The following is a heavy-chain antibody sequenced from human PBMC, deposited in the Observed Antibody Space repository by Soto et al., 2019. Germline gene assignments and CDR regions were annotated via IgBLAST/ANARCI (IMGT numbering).Heavy chain of an antibody. CDR1: GGTFSSYA. V-gene: IGHV1-69*13. D-gene: IGHD4-4*01. CDR3: ARDHTVTTYGDLRTLYYYYGMDV. Sequence: SVKVSCKASGGTFSSYAISWVRQAPGQGLEWMGGIIPIFGTANYAQKFQGRVTITADESTSTAYMELSSVTAADTAVYYCARDHTVTTYGDLRTLYYYYGMDVWGQGTTVTVSS. CDR2: IIPIFGTA. J-gene: IGHJ6*02.